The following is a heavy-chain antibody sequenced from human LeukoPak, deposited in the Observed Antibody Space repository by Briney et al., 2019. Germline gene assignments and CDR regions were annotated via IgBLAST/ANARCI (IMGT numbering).Heavy chain of an antibody. CDR3: ARVTCGGDCRGVGY. CDR2: TRDKSNSYIT. Sequence: GGSLRLSCAASGFTFSDHYMDWVRQAPGKGLEWVGRTRDKSNSYITEYAASVKGRFTISRDDSKNSLYLQMNSLKTEDTAVYYCARVTCGGDCRGVGYWGQEPRSPSPQ. CDR1: GFTFSDHY. J-gene: IGHJ4*01. V-gene: IGHV3-72*01. D-gene: IGHD2-21*02.